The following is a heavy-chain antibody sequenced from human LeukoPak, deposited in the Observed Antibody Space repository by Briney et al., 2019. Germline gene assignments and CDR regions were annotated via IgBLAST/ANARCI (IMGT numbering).Heavy chain of an antibody. V-gene: IGHV7-4-1*02. CDR1: GYTFTSYG. J-gene: IGHJ3*02. D-gene: IGHD3-10*01. CDR2: INTNTGNP. CDR3: ARTIRGESGAFDI. Sequence: ASVKVSCKASGYTFTSYGISWVRQAPGQGLEWMGWINTNTGNPTYAQGFTGRFAFSLDTSVSTAYLQISSLKAEDTAVYYCARTIRGESGAFDIWGQGTMVTVSS.